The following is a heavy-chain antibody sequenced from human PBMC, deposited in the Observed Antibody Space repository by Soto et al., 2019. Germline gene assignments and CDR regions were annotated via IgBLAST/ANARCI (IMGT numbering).Heavy chain of an antibody. CDR2: IWYDGSNK. CDR3: ARGGVYGDYGVYYYYGMDV. V-gene: IGHV3-33*01. J-gene: IGHJ6*02. D-gene: IGHD4-17*01. Sequence: PVGSLRLSCAASGFTFSSYGMHWVRQAPGKGLEWVAVIWYDGSNKYYADSVKGRFTISRDNSKNTLYLQMNSLRAEDTAVYYCARGGVYGDYGVYYYYGMDVWGQGTTVTVSS. CDR1: GFTFSSYG.